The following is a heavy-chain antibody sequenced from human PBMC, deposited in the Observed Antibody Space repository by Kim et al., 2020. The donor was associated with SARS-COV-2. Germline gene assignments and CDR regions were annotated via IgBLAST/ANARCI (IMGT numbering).Heavy chain of an antibody. CDR2: INTNTGNP. J-gene: IGHJ5*02. CDR1: GYTFTSYA. CDR3: ARAGPIVVVVAATPMEGFDP. V-gene: IGHV7-4-1*02. Sequence: ASVKVSCKASGYTFTSYAMNWVRQAPGQGLEWMGWINTNTGNPTYAQGFTGRFVFSLDTSVSTAYLQISSLKAEDTAVYYCARAGPIVVVVAATPMEGFDPWGQGTLVTVSS. D-gene: IGHD2-15*01.